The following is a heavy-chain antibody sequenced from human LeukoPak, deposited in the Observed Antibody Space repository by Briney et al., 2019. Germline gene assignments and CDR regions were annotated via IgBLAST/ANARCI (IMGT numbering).Heavy chain of an antibody. CDR2: ISAYNGNT. D-gene: IGHD3-16*01. Sequence: GASLKVSCTGPGYTLTTYGISWVRQAPGQGLEWMGWISAYNGNTNYSQKLQGRVTMTTDTSTSTAYMELRSLRSDYAAVDYCASEYYPGGSWFDPWGQGTLVTVSS. V-gene: IGHV1-18*01. CDR3: ASEYYPGGSWFDP. J-gene: IGHJ5*01. CDR1: GYTLTTYG.